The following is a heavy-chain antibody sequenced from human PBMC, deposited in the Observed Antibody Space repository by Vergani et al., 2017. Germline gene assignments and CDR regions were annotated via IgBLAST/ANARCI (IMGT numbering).Heavy chain of an antibody. J-gene: IGHJ5*02. V-gene: IGHV4-59*01. CDR1: GGSMSGYY. CDR2: MYHSGST. Sequence: QVRLQESGPGLVKPSETLSLTCSVSGGSMSGYYWSWIRQPPGKELEWIGYMYHSGSTNYNPSLETRVPISGDTSKNQFSRKLNSVTAEDTAVYYCGRVADFYGLGSRLLDLWGQGILVTVSS. CDR3: GRVADFYGLGSRLLDL. D-gene: IGHD3-10*01.